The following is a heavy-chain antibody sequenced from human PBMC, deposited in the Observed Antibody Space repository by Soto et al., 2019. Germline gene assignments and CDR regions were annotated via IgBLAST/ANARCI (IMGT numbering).Heavy chain of an antibody. J-gene: IGHJ3*02. CDR3: ARGPRVVMVRNDAFDI. V-gene: IGHV4-34*01. CDR1: GGSFSGYY. Sequence: SETLSLTCAVYGGSFSGYYWSWIRQPPGKGLEWIGEINHSGSTNYIPSLKSRVTISVDTYKNQFSLKLSSVTAADTAVYYCARGPRVVMVRNDAFDIWGQGTMVTVSS. CDR2: INHSGST. D-gene: IGHD3-22*01.